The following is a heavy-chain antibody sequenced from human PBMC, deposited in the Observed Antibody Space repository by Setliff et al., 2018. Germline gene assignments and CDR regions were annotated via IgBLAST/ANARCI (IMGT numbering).Heavy chain of an antibody. CDR1: GYTLSNSI. J-gene: IGHJ4*02. D-gene: IGHD3-16*01. Sequence: ASVKVSCKASGYTLSNSILSWVRQAPGQGLEWMGWINNYSFKTTYPQKFLDRVTMTTDTSATTAYMELKNLRSDDTAVYYCGYYYAPDYWGQGTLVTVSS. CDR2: INNYSFKT. V-gene: IGHV1-18*01. CDR3: GYYYAPDY.